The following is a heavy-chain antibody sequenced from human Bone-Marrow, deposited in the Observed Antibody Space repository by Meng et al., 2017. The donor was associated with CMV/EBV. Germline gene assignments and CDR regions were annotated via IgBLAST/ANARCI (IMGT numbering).Heavy chain of an antibody. J-gene: IGHJ5*02. D-gene: IGHD6-13*01. Sequence: GGSLRLSCAASGLTFSSYWMHWVRQAPGKGLVWVSRINSDGSSTSYADSVKGRFTISRDNAKNTLYLQMNSLRAEDTAVYYCARKAAAGTPGSNWFDPWGQGTLVTVSS. CDR2: INSDGSST. V-gene: IGHV3-74*01. CDR3: ARKAAAGTPGSNWFDP. CDR1: GLTFSSYW.